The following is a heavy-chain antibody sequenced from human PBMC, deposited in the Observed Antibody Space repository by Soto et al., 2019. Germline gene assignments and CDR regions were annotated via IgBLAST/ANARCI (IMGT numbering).Heavy chain of an antibody. J-gene: IGHJ6*02. D-gene: IGHD1-7*01. CDR3: ARSEPGWNYLGATKYYYYGMDV. CDR2: ISAYNGNT. Sequence: ASVKVSCKASDYTFTSYGISWVRQAPGQGLEWMGWISAYNGNTNYAQKLQGRVTMTTDTSTSTAYMELRSLRSDDTAVYYCARSEPGWNYLGATKYYYYGMDVWGQGTKVTVYS. V-gene: IGHV1-18*04. CDR1: DYTFTSYG.